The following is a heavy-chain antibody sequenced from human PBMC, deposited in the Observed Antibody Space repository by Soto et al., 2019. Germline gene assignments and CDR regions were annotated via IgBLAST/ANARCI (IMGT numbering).Heavy chain of an antibody. J-gene: IGHJ6*02. CDR1: GYTFATYG. CDR2: ISAYNGET. V-gene: IGHV1-18*04. Sequence: QIRLEQSESEVKKPGASVRVSCKASGYTFATYGFSWVRQAPGQGLEWMGWISAYNGETRLAERFQGRVTMTTDTATATGYMDLRSLRTDDTAVYYCARTCPLGACYKHDLYKYGLDVCGQGTT. CDR3: ARTCPLGACYKHDLYKYGLDV. D-gene: IGHD2-21*02.